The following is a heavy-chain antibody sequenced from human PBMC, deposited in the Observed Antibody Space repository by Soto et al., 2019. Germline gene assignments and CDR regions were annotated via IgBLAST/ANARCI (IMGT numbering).Heavy chain of an antibody. J-gene: IGHJ4*02. Sequence: SLGLSCSPSGFAFSNAWMFCGREAPWKGLELVGRIKSKTDGGTTDYAAPVKVRFTISRDDSKNTLYLQMNSLKTEDTAVYYCTTDSSSWFLQFDYWGQGTMVTVSS. CDR1: GFAFSNAW. D-gene: IGHD6-13*01. V-gene: IGHV3-15*01. CDR3: TTDSSSWFLQFDY. CDR2: IKSKTDGGTT.